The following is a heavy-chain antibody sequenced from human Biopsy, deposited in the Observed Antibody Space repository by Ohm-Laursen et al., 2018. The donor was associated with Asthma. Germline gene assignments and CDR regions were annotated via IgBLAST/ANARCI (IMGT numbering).Heavy chain of an antibody. CDR2: ISGNSGIT. CDR3: AKDRSGTWYGFDY. J-gene: IGHJ4*02. Sequence: SLRLSCAASGFTSRAHAMSWVRQAPGKGLEWVSTISGNSGITYYADSVKGRFTISRDNPQNTLYLHMDSLSAEDTAVYYCAKDRSGTWYGFDYWGQGTLVTVSS. CDR1: GFTSRAHA. V-gene: IGHV3-23*01. D-gene: IGHD6-13*01.